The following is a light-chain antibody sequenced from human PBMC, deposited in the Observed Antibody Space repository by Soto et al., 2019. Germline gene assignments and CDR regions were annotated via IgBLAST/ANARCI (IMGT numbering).Light chain of an antibody. Sequence: QSPLAQPASVSGSPGQSITISCTGTSSDVGRYDYVSWFQQHPGKTPKLLIYDVSNWPSGASDRFSGSKSGNTASLNISGLQPEDEADYYCSSFTSSSTFVFGTGTKVTVL. CDR3: SSFTSSSTFV. V-gene: IGLV2-14*01. J-gene: IGLJ1*01. CDR2: DVS. CDR1: SSDVGRYDY.